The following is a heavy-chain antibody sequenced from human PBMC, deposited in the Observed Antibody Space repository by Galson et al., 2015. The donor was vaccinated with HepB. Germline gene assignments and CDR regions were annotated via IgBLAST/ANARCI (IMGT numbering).Heavy chain of an antibody. CDR1: GFTFSSYG. D-gene: IGHD2-15*01. CDR2: ISYDGRNK. J-gene: IGHJ4*02. CDR3: AAPNEHCSGGSCYLEY. V-gene: IGHV3-30*03. Sequence: SLRLSCAASGFTFSSYGMHWVRQAPGKGLEWVAVISYDGRNKYYADSVKGRFTISRDNSKNTLHLQMNSLRAEDTAVYYCAAPNEHCSGGSCYLEYWGQGTLVTVSS.